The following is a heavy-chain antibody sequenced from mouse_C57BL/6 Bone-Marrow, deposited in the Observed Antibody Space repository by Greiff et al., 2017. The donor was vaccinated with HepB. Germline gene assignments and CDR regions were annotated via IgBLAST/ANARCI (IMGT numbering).Heavy chain of an antibody. V-gene: IGHV3-1*01. J-gene: IGHJ3*01. Sequence: VQLQQSGPGMVKPSQSLSLTCTVTGYSITSGYDWHWIRHFPGNKLEWMGYISYSGSTTYNPSLKSRISITHDTSKNHFFLKLNSVTTEDTATYYCARGGGSRGDWFAYWGQGTLVTVSA. CDR3: ARGGGSRGDWFAY. CDR2: ISYSGST. D-gene: IGHD1-1*01. CDR1: GYSITSGYD.